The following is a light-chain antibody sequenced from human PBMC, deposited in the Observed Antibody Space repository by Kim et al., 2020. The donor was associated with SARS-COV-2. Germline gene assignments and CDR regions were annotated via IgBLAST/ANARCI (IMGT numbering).Light chain of an antibody. V-gene: IGKV3-11*01. CDR3: QQRSNWPPLT. CDR1: QSVSSC. Sequence: EIVLTQSPVTLSLSPGERATLSCRASQSVSSCVAWSQQKAGQGPRLLIYDALNRATGIPARFSGSGSGTDFTLTISSLEPEDFAVYYCQQRSNWPPLTFGGGTKLEI. J-gene: IGKJ4*01. CDR2: DAL.